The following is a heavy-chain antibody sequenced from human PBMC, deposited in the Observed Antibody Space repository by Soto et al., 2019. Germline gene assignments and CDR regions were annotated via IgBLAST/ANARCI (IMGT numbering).Heavy chain of an antibody. CDR2: IYPGESDT. CDR1: GYSFTDYW. CDR3: ARHWGSGWYVDY. V-gene: IGHV5-51*01. J-gene: IGHJ4*02. Sequence: EVQLVQSGAEVKKPGESLKISCKGSGYSFTDYWIGWVRQMPGKGLAWRGIIYPGESDTRYSPSFPGQVTLSVDKSISTVYLRWSTLKASDTAMYFCARHWGSGWYVDYWGQGTLVTVSS. D-gene: IGHD6-19*01.